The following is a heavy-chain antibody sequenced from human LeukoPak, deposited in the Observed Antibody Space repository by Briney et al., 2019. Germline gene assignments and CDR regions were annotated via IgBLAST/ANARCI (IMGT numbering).Heavy chain of an antibody. CDR2: ISSSGSTI. V-gene: IGHV3-48*03. CDR1: GFTFSSYE. D-gene: IGHD3-22*01. CDR3: ARERPIVVITTIGAFDI. J-gene: IGHJ3*02. Sequence: GGSLRLSCAASGFTFSSYEMNWVRQAPGKGLEWVSYISSSGSTIYYADSVKGRFTISRDNAKNSLYLQMNSLRAEDTAVYYCARERPIVVITTIGAFDIWAKGQWSPSLQ.